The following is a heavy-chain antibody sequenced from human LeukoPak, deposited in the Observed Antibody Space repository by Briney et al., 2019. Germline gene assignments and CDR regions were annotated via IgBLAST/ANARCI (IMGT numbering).Heavy chain of an antibody. V-gene: IGHV3-30*04. CDR3: ARELSGFGELLSYNFDY. Sequence: GRSLRLSCAASGFTFSSYAMRWVRQAPGKGLEWVAVISYDGSNKYYADSVKGRFTISRDNSKNTLYLQMNSLRAEDTAVYYCARELSGFGELLSYNFDYWGQGTLVTVSS. J-gene: IGHJ4*02. D-gene: IGHD3-10*01. CDR2: ISYDGSNK. CDR1: GFTFSSYA.